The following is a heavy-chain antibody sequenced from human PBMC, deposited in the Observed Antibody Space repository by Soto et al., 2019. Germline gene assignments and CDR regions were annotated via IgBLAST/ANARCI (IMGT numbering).Heavy chain of an antibody. CDR1: GGTFSSYA. CDR2: IIPIFGTA. J-gene: IGHJ6*02. V-gene: IGHV1-69*13. Sequence: SVKVSCKASGGTFSSYAISWVRQAPGQGLEWMGGIIPIFGTANYAQKFQGRVTITADESTSTAYMELSSLRSEDTAVYYCAGVRFVAAAGNYYYGMDVWGQGTTVTVSS. D-gene: IGHD6-13*01. CDR3: AGVRFVAAAGNYYYGMDV.